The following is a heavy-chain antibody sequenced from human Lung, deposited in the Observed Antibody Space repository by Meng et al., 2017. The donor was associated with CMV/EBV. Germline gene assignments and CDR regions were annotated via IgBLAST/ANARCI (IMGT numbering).Heavy chain of an antibody. CDR1: GGSISSSNW. CDR2: IYHSGST. V-gene: IGHV4-4*02. Sequence: QVPRKEAGPGLVNPSGTLSLTCAVSGGSISSSNWWSWVRQPPGKGLEWIGEIYHSGSTNYNPSLKSRVTISVDKSKNQFSLNLSSVTAADTAVYYCARVGQWLPIDYWGQGTLVTVSS. J-gene: IGHJ4*02. D-gene: IGHD6-19*01. CDR3: ARVGQWLPIDY.